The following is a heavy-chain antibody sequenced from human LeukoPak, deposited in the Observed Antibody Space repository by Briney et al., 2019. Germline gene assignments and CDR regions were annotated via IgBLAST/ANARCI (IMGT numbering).Heavy chain of an antibody. CDR2: IYYSGST. Sequence: PSETLSLTCTVSGGSISSGSYYWSWIRQPAGKGLEWIGYIYYSGSTNYNPSLKCRVTISVDTSKNQFSLKLSSVTAADTAVYYCARNPFYWCSGGSCFWFDPWGQGTLVTVSS. J-gene: IGHJ5*02. V-gene: IGHV4-61*10. CDR3: ARNPFYWCSGGSCFWFDP. CDR1: GGSISSGSYY. D-gene: IGHD2-15*01.